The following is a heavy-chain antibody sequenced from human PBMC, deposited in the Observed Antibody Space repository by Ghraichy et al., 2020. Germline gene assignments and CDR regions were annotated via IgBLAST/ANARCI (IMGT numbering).Heavy chain of an antibody. J-gene: IGHJ5*02. D-gene: IGHD6-13*01. Sequence: GESLNISCAASGFTFSIYEMNWVRQAPGKGLEWISYISDSGKTAYYADSVKGRFTISRDNAENSLYLQMNNLRVEDTALYYCARGTRRIGSSGTSWFDPWGQGTLVTVSS. V-gene: IGHV3-48*03. CDR2: ISDSGKTA. CDR3: ARGTRRIGSSGTSWFDP. CDR1: GFTFSIYE.